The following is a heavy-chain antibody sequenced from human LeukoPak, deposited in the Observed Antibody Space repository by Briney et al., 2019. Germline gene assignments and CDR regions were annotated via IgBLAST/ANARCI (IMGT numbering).Heavy chain of an antibody. CDR2: IYYSGST. J-gene: IGHJ4*02. CDR3: ARVTGYMIEDYFDY. V-gene: IGHV4-59*01. D-gene: IGHD3-9*01. Sequence: SETLSLTCTVSGGSISSYYWSWIRQPPGKGLEWIGYIYYSGSTNYNPSLRSRVTISVDTSKNQFSLKLRSVTAADTAVYYCARVTGYMIEDYFDYWGQGILVTVSS. CDR1: GGSISSYY.